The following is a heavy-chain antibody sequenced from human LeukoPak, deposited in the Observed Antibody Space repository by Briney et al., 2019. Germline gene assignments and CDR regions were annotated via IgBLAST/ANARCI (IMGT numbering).Heavy chain of an antibody. CDR2: IWYDGSNK. J-gene: IGHJ6*02. D-gene: IGHD6-13*01. CDR1: GFTFSSYG. V-gene: IGHV3-33*01. CDR3: ARDRGSWSQYGMDV. Sequence: PGRSLRLSCAASGFTFSSYGMHWVRQAPGKGLEWVAVIWYDGSNKYYADSVKGRFTISRDNSKNTLYLQVNSLRAEDTAVYYCARDRGSWSQYGMDVWGQGTTVTVSS.